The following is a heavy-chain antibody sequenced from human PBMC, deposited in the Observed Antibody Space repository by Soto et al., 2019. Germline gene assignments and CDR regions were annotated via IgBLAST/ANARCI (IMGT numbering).Heavy chain of an antibody. V-gene: IGHV1-46*01. CDR1: GYTFTSYY. J-gene: IGHJ4*02. D-gene: IGHD3-3*01. CDR3: AKGGITIFGVVITNYFDY. CDR2: INPSGGST. Sequence: QVQLVQSGAEVKKPGASVKVSCKASGYTFTSYYMHWVRQAPGQGLEWMGIINPSGGSTSYAQKFQGRVTMTRDTSTSTVYMELSSLRSEDTAVYYCAKGGITIFGVVITNYFDYWGQGTLVTVSS.